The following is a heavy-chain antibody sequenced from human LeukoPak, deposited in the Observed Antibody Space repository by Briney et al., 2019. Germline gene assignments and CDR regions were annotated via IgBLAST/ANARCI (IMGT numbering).Heavy chain of an antibody. CDR1: GFTFSSYW. Sequence: GGSLRLSCAASGFTFSSYWMSWVRQAPGKGLEWVANIKQDGSEKYYVDSVKGRFTISRDNAKNSLYLQMNSLRAEDTALYYCVARRVLRYFDWLSPGPDYWGQGTLVTVSS. CDR2: IKQDGSEK. D-gene: IGHD3-9*01. J-gene: IGHJ4*02. CDR3: VARRVLRYFDWLSPGPDY. V-gene: IGHV3-7*03.